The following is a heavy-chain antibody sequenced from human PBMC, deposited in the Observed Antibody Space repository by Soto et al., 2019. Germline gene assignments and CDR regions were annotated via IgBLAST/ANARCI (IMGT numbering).Heavy chain of an antibody. J-gene: IGHJ6*02. CDR3: ARHQQQLEKGDPELYGMEV. CDR1: GGSISSSSYY. D-gene: IGHD6-13*01. Sequence: PSETLSLTCTVSGGSISSSSYYWGWIRQPPGKGLEWIGSIYSSGSTYYNPSLKSRVTISVDTSKNQFSLKLSSVTAADTAVYYCARHQQQLEKGDPELYGMEVPGQGTTVTVSS. CDR2: IYSSGST. V-gene: IGHV4-39*07.